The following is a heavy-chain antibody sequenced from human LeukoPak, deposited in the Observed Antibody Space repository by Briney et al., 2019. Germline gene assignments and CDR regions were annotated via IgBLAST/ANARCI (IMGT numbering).Heavy chain of an antibody. J-gene: IGHJ3*02. D-gene: IGHD2-15*01. CDR3: ARVRIAYCSGGSCYSDAFDI. CDR1: GYTFTGYY. V-gene: IGHV1-2*04. Sequence: ASVKVSCKASGYTFTGYYMHWVRQAPGQGLEWMGWINPNSGGTDYAQKFQGWVTMTRDTSISTAYMELSRLRSDDTAVYYCARVRIAYCSGGSCYSDAFDIWGQGTMVTVSS. CDR2: INPNSGGT.